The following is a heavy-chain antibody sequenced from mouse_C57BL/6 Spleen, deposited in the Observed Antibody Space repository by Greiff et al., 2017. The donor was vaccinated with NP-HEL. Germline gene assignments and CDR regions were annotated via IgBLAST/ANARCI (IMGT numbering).Heavy chain of an antibody. J-gene: IGHJ4*01. CDR2: ISSGSSTI. V-gene: IGHV5-17*01. CDR3: ARDTYYAMDY. Sequence: EVMLVESGGGLVKPGGSLKLSCAASGFTFSDYGMHWVRQAPEQGLEWVAYISSGSSTIYYADTVKGRFTISRDNAKNTLFLQMTSLRSEDTAMYYCARDTYYAMDYWGQGTSVTVSS. CDR1: GFTFSDYG.